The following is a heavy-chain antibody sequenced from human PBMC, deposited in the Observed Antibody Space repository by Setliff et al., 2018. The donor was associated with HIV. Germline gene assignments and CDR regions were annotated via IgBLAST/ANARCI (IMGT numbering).Heavy chain of an antibody. Sequence: PETLSLTCAVSGGSISSSNWWNWVRQPPGKGLEWIGEIYHTGSTNYNPSLKSRLTISVDKSNNQFSLKLSSVTAADTAVYYCARGFRSGRIFGIDYWGQGTLVTVSS. D-gene: IGHD3-3*01. CDR3: ARGFRSGRIFGIDY. CDR2: IYHTGST. CDR1: GGSISSSNW. V-gene: IGHV4-4*03. J-gene: IGHJ4*02.